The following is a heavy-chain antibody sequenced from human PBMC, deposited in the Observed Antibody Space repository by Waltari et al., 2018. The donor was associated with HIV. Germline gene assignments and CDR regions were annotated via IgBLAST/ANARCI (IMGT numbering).Heavy chain of an antibody. D-gene: IGHD2-15*01. CDR3: ARDWWQLPSGGYFFDY. CDR2: INPKSCGT. Sequence: QVQLVQSGAEVKKPGASVKVSCTAASFTFTAVYLHWVRQAPGQGLDWMGWINPKSCGTQFAQIFQGMINMTRDTSIKTAYLELSMLQSDDTTVYYCARDWWQLPSGGYFFDYWGQGTLVTVSS. J-gene: IGHJ4*02. V-gene: IGHV1-2*02. CDR1: SFTFTAVY.